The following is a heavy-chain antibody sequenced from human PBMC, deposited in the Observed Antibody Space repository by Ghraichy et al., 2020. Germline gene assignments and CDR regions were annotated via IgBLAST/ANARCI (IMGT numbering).Heavy chain of an antibody. J-gene: IGHJ4*02. CDR2: IYYSGST. V-gene: IGHV4-39*01. CDR1: GGSISSSSYY. CDR3: ANMPGGAY. Sequence: SETLSLTCTVSGGSISSSSYYWGWIRQPPGKGLEWIGSIYYSGSTYYNPSLKSRVTIYVDTSKNQFSLKLSSVTAADTAVYYCANMPGGAYWGQGTLVTVSS. D-gene: IGHD2-2*01.